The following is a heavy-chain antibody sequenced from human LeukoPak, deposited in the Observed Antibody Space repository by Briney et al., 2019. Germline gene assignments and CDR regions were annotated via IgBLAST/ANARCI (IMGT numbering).Heavy chain of an antibody. CDR3: ARGNYDILTGYLY. J-gene: IGHJ4*02. CDR2: INHSGST. V-gene: IGHV4-34*01. CDR1: GGSFSGYY. Sequence: PSETLSLTCAVYGGSFSGYYWSWIRQPPGKGREWIGEINHSGSTNYNPSLNSRVTISVDTSKNQFSLKLSSVTAADTAVYYCARGNYDILTGYLYWGQGTLVTVSS. D-gene: IGHD3-9*01.